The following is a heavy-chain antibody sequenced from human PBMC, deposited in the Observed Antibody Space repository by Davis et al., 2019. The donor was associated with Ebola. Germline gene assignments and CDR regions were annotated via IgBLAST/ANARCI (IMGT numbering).Heavy chain of an antibody. CDR1: EDSFTNHW. D-gene: IGHD4-23*01. V-gene: IGHV5-51*01. CDR3: ARPYGGNSYFDY. J-gene: IGHJ4*02. CDR2: IYPGDSDT. Sequence: GESLKISCKGSEDSFTNHWIGWVRQKPGEGLEWMGLIYPGDSDTRYSPSFEGRVTISADKSMSTAYLQWSSLKASDTAMYYCARPYGGNSYFDYWGQGTLVTVSS.